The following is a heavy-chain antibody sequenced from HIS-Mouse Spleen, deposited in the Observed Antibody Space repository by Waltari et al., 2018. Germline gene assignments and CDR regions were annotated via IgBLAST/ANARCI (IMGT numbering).Heavy chain of an antibody. Sequence: QLQLQESGPGLVKPSETLSLTCTVPGGSISSSSYSWGWIRQPPGTGLGWIGGIDYSGSTYYHPCLKSRVTISVDTSKNQFSLKLSSVTAADTAVYYCAREIPYSSSWYDWYFDLWGRGTLVTVSS. D-gene: IGHD6-13*01. J-gene: IGHJ2*01. CDR3: AREIPYSSSWYDWYFDL. CDR2: IDYSGST. CDR1: GGSISSSSYS. V-gene: IGHV4-39*07.